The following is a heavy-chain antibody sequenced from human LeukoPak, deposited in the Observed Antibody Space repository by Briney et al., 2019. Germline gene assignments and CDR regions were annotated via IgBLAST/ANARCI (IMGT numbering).Heavy chain of an antibody. Sequence: GESLKISCRGSGYSFSTYWVGWVRQMPGKGLEWMGIMYPGDSDTRYSPSFQGQFTISADKSISTAYLQWSSLKASDTAMYYCARRDGYKMGACDIWGQGTMVTVSS. D-gene: IGHD5-24*01. CDR1: GYSFSTYW. J-gene: IGHJ3*02. CDR2: MYPGDSDT. CDR3: ARRDGYKMGACDI. V-gene: IGHV5-51*01.